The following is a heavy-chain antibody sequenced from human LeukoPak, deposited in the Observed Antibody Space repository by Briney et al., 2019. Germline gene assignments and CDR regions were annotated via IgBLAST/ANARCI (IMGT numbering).Heavy chain of an antibody. CDR3: ARVPISLTGDAFDI. CDR2: IYTSGST. J-gene: IGHJ3*02. CDR1: GGSISSYY. V-gene: IGHV4-4*07. D-gene: IGHD7-27*01. Sequence: SETLSLTCTVSGGSISSYYWSWIRQPAGKGLEWIGRIYTSGSTNYNPSLKSRVTISVDTSKNQFSLKLSSVTAADTAVYYCARVPISLTGDAFDIWGQGTMVTVSS.